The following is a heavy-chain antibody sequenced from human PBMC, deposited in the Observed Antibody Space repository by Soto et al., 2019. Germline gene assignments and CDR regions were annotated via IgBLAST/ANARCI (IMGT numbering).Heavy chain of an antibody. CDR2: IYYSGST. J-gene: IGHJ4*02. CDR1: GGSISSGGYY. CDR3: ARDWSGSAHLDY. Sequence: QVQLQESGPGLVKPSQTLSLTCTVSGGSISSGGYYWSWIRQHPGKGLEWIGYIYYSGSTYYNPSLKSRVTISVDTSKNQFSLKLSSVTAADPAVYYCARDWSGSAHLDYWGQGTLVTVSS. D-gene: IGHD1-26*01. V-gene: IGHV4-31*03.